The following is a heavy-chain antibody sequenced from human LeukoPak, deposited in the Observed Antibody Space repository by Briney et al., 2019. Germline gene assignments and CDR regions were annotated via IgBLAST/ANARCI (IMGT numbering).Heavy chain of an antibody. CDR1: GGTFSSYA. CDR3: ARAHLGGDYDILTGPYSPAGDYGMDV. V-gene: IGHV1-69*13. D-gene: IGHD3-9*01. CDR2: IIPIFGTA. Sequence: SVKVSCEASGGTFSSYAISWVRQAPGRGLEWMGGIIPIFGTANYAQKFQGRVTITADESTSTAYMELSSLRSEDTAVYYCARAHLGGDYDILTGPYSPAGDYGMDVWGKGTTVTVSS. J-gene: IGHJ6*04.